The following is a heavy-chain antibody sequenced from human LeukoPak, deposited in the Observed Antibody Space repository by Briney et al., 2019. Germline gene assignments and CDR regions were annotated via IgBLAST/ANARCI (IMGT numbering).Heavy chain of an antibody. D-gene: IGHD2-2*01. CDR1: GFTFSSYA. Sequence: GGSLRLSCAASGFTFSSYAMSWVRQAPGKGLEWVSAISGSGGSTYYADSVKGRFTISRDNSKNTLYLQMNSLRAEDTAVYYCAKGVVPAASTYYYYYGMDVWSKGATVTVSS. J-gene: IGHJ6*04. CDR2: ISGSGGST. CDR3: AKGVVPAASTYYYYYGMDV. V-gene: IGHV3-23*01.